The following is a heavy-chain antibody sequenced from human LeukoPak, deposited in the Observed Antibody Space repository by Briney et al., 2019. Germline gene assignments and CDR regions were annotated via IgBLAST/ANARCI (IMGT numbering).Heavy chain of an antibody. CDR2: IRYDGSNT. CDR1: GFTSSSNG. D-gene: IGHD6-13*01. CDR3: AKAGGSSWAVLDY. J-gene: IGHJ4*02. V-gene: IGHV3-30*02. Sequence: GGSLRLSCAASGFTSSSNGMHWVRQAPGKGLEWVAFIRYDGSNTYYADSVKGRLTISRDTSKNTLYLQMNSLRPEDTAVYYCAKAGGSSWAVLDYWGQGTLVTVSS.